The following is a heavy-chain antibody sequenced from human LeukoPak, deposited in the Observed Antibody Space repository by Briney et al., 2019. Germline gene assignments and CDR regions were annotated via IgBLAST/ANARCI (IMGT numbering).Heavy chain of an antibody. CDR1: GYSFTSYW. V-gene: IGHV5-51*01. D-gene: IGHD4-17*01. Sequence: GEALQISFKGSGYSFTSYWIGWGRPRPGKGLGWMGIIYPGDSDTRYSPSFQGQVTISADKSISTAYLQWSSLKASDTAMYYCARLEVTTSFGAFDIWGQGTMVTVSS. J-gene: IGHJ3*02. CDR2: IYPGDSDT. CDR3: ARLEVTTSFGAFDI.